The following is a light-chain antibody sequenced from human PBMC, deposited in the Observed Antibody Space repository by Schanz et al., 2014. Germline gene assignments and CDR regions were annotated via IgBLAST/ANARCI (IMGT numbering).Light chain of an antibody. CDR2: TAS. V-gene: IGKV1-39*01. J-gene: IGKJ3*01. CDR1: QSISRW. Sequence: DIQMTQSPSAMSASVGDRVTLTCRASQSISRWLAWYQQKPGKAPRLLIYTASTLQTGVPSRFIASGSGTEFTLAIGSLQPEDVATYYCQQSHSAPFTFGPGTKVDIK. CDR3: QQSHSAPFT.